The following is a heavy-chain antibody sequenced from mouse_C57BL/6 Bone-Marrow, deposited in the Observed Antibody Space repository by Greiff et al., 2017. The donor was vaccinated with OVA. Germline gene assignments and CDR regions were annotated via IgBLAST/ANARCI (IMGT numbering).Heavy chain of an antibody. J-gene: IGHJ2*01. CDR1: GYTFTSYW. CDR3: ARMIDYYGSSYY. V-gene: IGHV1-50*01. D-gene: IGHD1-1*01. CDR2: IDPSDSYT. Sequence: QVQLQQPGAELVKPGASVKLSCKASGYTFTSYWMQWVKQRPGQGLEWIGEIDPSDSYTNYNQKFKGKATLTVDTSSSTAYMQLSSLTSEDSAVYYCARMIDYYGSSYYWGQGTTLTVSS.